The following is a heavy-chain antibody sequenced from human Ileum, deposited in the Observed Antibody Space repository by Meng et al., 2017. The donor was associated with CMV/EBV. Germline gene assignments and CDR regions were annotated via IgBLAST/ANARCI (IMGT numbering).Heavy chain of an antibody. D-gene: IGHD3-22*01. CDR2: TRNKANSYTT. CDR3: ARVDSSGQNWFDP. CDR1: GFTFTDHP. J-gene: IGHJ5*02. V-gene: IGHV3-72*01. Sequence: SGFTFTDHPMAWVRRAPGKELDWIGRTRNKANSYTTEYAASVKGRFTISRDDSKNSLYLQMTSLKTEDTAVYYCARVDSSGQNWFDPWGQGTLVTVSS.